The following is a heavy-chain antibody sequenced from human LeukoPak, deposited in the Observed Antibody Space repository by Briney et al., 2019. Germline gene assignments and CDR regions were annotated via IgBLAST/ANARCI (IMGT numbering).Heavy chain of an antibody. CDR1: GGTFSRYA. CDR2: IIPIFGTT. Sequence: GASVKVSCKASGGTFSRYAISWVRQAPGQGLEWTGGIIPIFGTTNYAQKFQGRVTIIADESTSTAYMELSSLRSEDTAVYYCARNVLPTNWFDPWGQGTLVTVSS. CDR3: ARNVLPTNWFDP. D-gene: IGHD3-10*01. J-gene: IGHJ5*02. V-gene: IGHV1-69*13.